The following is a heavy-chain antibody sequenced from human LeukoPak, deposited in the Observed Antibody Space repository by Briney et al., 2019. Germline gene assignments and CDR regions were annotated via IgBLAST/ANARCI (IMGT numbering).Heavy chain of an antibody. J-gene: IGHJ5*02. V-gene: IGHV4-39*01. Sequence: SETLSLTCTVSGGSISSHTYYWGWIRQPPGKGLEWIGSIYYRRSTIYNPSLKSRVTISVDTSKNQFSLKVRSVTAADTAVYYCARQNDYTNPVVWFDPWGQGTLVTVSS. CDR1: GGSISSHTYY. CDR3: ARQNDYTNPVVWFDP. D-gene: IGHD4-11*01. CDR2: IYYRRST.